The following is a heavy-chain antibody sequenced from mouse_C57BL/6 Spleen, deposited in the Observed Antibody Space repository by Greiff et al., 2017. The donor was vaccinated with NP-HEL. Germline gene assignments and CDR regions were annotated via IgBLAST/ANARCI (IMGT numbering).Heavy chain of an antibody. CDR2: IYPGSGST. V-gene: IGHV1-55*01. CDR3: ERENDEDEEGWFGY. J-gene: IGHJ3*01. CDR1: GYTFTSYW. Sequence: QVQLQQSGAELVKPGASVKMSCKASGYTFTSYWITWVKQRPGPGLEWIGDIYPGSGSTNYNEKFKSKATLTVDTSSNTAYMQLSSLTSEDSAVYYGERENDEDEEGWFGYWGKGTLVTVSA. D-gene: IGHD2-3*01.